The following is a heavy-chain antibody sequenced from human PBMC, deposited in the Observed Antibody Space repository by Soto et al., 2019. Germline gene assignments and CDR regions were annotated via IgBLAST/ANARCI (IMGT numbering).Heavy chain of an antibody. CDR2: ISYDGSNK. D-gene: IGHD1-1*01. J-gene: IGHJ4*02. Sequence: QVQLVESGGGVVQPGRSLRLSCAASGFTFSSYAMHWVRQAPGKGLEWVAVISYDGSNKYYADSVKGRFTISRDNSKNTLYLQMNSLRAEDTAVYYCARDRTNGFDSWGQGTLVTVSS. V-gene: IGHV3-30-3*01. CDR1: GFTFSSYA. CDR3: ARDRTNGFDS.